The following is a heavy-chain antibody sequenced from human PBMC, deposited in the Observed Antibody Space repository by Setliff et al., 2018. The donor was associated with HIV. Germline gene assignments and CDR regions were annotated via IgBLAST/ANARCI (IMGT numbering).Heavy chain of an antibody. J-gene: IGHJ4*02. CDR1: GHTFTNYY. CDR2: LNPSGDST. Sequence: ASVKVSCKASGHTFTNYYVHWVRQAPGQGLEWMGILNPSGDSTAYAQKFQGRVTTTRDTSTSTVYMELSSLRSDDTAVYYCARGGYHGFGSYGDYWGQGTLVTVSS. CDR3: ARGGYHGFGSYGDY. D-gene: IGHD3-10*01. V-gene: IGHV1-46*01.